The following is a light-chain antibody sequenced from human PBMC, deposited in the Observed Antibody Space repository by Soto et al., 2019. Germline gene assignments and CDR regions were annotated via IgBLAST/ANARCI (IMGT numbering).Light chain of an antibody. CDR1: QSVSSN. V-gene: IGKV3-15*01. J-gene: IGKJ3*01. CDR2: GAS. CDR3: QQYDNWPFT. Sequence: EIVMTQSPATLSVSPGERATLSCRASQSVSSNLAWYQQKRGQAPRLLIYGASTRATGIPARFSGRGSGTEFTLTISSLQSEDFAVYYCQQYDNWPFTFGPGTKVDIK.